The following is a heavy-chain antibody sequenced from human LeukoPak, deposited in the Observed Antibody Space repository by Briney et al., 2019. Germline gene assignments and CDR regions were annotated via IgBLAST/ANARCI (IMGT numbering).Heavy chain of an antibody. J-gene: IGHJ4*02. V-gene: IGHV3-11*05. D-gene: IGHD6-13*01. CDR3: ARDSIAAADPDY. Sequence: GESLRLSCTASGFTFSDYYTSWIRQAPGKGLEWISYISGSRTYTNYADSVKGRFTISRENAKNSLYLQMNSLRAEDTAVYYCARDSIAAADPDYWGQGTLVTVSS. CDR1: GFTFSDYY. CDR2: ISGSRTYT.